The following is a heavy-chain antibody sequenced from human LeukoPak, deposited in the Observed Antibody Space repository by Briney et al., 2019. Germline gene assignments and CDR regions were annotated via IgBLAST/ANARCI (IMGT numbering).Heavy chain of an antibody. CDR1: GYTFTSYY. D-gene: IGHD6-13*01. CDR3: ARDKLPIAAAASDWFDP. V-gene: IGHV1-46*01. Sequence: ASVKFSCKASGYTFTSYYMHWVRQAPGQGLEWMGIINPSCGSTSYAQKFQGRVTMTRDTSTSTVYMELSSLRSEDTAVYYCARDKLPIAAAASDWFDPWGQGTLVTVSS. CDR2: INPSCGST. J-gene: IGHJ5*02.